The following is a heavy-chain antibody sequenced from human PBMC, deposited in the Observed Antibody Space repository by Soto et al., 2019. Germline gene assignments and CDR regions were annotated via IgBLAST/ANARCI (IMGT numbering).Heavy chain of an antibody. D-gene: IGHD6-19*01. CDR3: ARVSRSGWHFDY. CDR2: IIPIFGTA. V-gene: IGHV1-69*13. CDR1: GGTFSSYA. Sequence: ASVKVSCKASGGTFSSYAIGWVRQAPGQGLEWMGGIIPIFGTANYAQKFQGRVTITADESTSTAYMELSSLRSEDTAVYYCARVSRSGWHFDYWGQGTLVTVSS. J-gene: IGHJ4*02.